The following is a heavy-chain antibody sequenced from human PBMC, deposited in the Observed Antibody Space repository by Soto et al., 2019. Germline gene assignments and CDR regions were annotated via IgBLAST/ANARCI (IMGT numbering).Heavy chain of an antibody. D-gene: IGHD3-22*01. CDR1: GFTFSNYA. J-gene: IGHJ4*02. CDR3: ARDGVSVSGRHSSGYYYACHFDY. Sequence: QVRLVESGGGVVQPGRSPRLSCAASGFTFSNYAMHWVRQAPGKGLEWVAVTSYDGSNKYYADSVKGRFSISRDNSKNTLYLQMNSLRAEDTAVYYCARDGVSVSGRHSSGYYYACHFDYWGQGTLVTVSS. CDR2: TSYDGSNK. V-gene: IGHV3-30-3*01.